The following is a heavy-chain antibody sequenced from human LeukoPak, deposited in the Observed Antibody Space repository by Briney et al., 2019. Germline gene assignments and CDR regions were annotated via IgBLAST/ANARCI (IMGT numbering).Heavy chain of an antibody. J-gene: IGHJ4*02. CDR2: INQDDTQK. Sequence: GGSLRLSCAASGFTFSSYSMNWVRQAPGKGLEWVANINQDDTQKYYVDSVKGRFAIFKDNAKNSLYLQMNSLRVEDTAVYYCAKVGRSGWPLDNWGQGTPVTVSS. V-gene: IGHV3-7*01. CDR1: GFTFSSYS. CDR3: AKVGRSGWPLDN. D-gene: IGHD6-19*01.